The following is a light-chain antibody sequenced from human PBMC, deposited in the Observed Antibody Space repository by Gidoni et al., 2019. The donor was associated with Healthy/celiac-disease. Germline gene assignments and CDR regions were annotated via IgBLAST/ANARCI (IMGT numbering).Light chain of an antibody. V-gene: IGKV3-11*01. CDR3: QQRSNWPPIT. Sequence: PATLSLSPGERATLSCRASQSVSRYLAWYQQKPGQAPRLLIYDASNRATGIPARFSGSGSGTDFTLTISSLEPEDFAVYYCQQRSNWPPITFGQGTRLEIK. J-gene: IGKJ5*01. CDR2: DAS. CDR1: QSVSRY.